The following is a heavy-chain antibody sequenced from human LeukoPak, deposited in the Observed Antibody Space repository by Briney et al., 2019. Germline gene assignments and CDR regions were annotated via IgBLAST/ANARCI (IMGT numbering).Heavy chain of an antibody. V-gene: IGHV3-13*01. CDR1: GFTFSSYD. CDR2: IGTAGDT. CDR3: ARVQLYYDFWGMDV. D-gene: IGHD3-3*01. J-gene: IGHJ6*02. Sequence: GGSLRLTCAASGFTFSSYDMHWVRQATGKGLEWVSAIGTAGDTYYPGSVKGRFTISRENAKNSLYLQMNSLRAGDAAVYYCARVQLYYDFWGMDVWGQGTTVTVPS.